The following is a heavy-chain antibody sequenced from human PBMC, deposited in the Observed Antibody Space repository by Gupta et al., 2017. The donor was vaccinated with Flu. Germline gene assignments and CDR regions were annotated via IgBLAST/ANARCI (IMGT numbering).Heavy chain of an antibody. J-gene: IGHJ4*02. CDR2: ISSSSSYI. V-gene: IGHV3-21*01. CDR1: GFTFSSYS. Sequence: EVQLVESGGGLVKPGGSLRLSCAASGFTFSSYSMNWVRQAPGKGLEWVSSISSSSSYIYYADSVKGRFTISRDNAKNSLYLQMNSLRAEDTAVYYCARDLVRTRTSGSPGIDYWGQGTLVTVSS. CDR3: ARDLVRTRTSGSPGIDY. D-gene: IGHD1-26*01.